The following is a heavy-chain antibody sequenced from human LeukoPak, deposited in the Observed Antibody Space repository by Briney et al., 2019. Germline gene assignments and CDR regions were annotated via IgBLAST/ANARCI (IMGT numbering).Heavy chain of an antibody. CDR2: ISSSGSTI. V-gene: IGHV3-48*03. CDR1: GFTSSSYE. Sequence: QSGGSLRLSCAASGFTSSSYEMNWVRQAPGKGLEWVSYISSSGSTIYYADSVKGRFTISRDNAKNSLYLQMNSLRAEDTAVYYCAREWWGMVRGTSYGMDVWGKGTTVTVSS. J-gene: IGHJ6*04. D-gene: IGHD3-10*01. CDR3: AREWWGMVRGTSYGMDV.